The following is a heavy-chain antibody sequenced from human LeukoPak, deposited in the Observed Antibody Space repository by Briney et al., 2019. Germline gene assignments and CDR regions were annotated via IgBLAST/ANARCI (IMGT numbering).Heavy chain of an antibody. D-gene: IGHD6-6*01. CDR3: AKGPSIAAPDY. CDR2: IRYDGSNK. V-gene: IGHV3-30*02. J-gene: IGHJ4*02. CDR1: GFTFSSYG. Sequence: GGSLRLSCAASGFTFSSYGMHWVRQAPGKGLEWVAFIRYDGSNKYYADSVEGRFTISRDNSKNTLYLQMNGLRAEDTAVYYCAKGPSIAAPDYWGQGTLVTVSS.